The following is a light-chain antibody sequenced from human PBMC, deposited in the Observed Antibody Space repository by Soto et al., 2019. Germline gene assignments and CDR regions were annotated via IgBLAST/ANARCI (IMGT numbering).Light chain of an antibody. J-gene: IGKJ2*01. CDR1: QSVRNSY. CDR2: GAS. V-gene: IGKV3-20*01. Sequence: EILLTQSPGTLSLSPGERATLSCRASQSVRNSYLAWYQQKPGQAPRLLIYGASGRATGIPDRFSGSGSATDFTLTISRLEPEDFAVYYCQQYGSSPYTFGQGTKLEI. CDR3: QQYGSSPYT.